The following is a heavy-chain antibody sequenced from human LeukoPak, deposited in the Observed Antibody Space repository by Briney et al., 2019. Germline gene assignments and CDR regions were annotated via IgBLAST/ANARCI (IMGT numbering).Heavy chain of an antibody. D-gene: IGHD6-19*01. CDR3: AKTPHGYSSGRNYFDY. J-gene: IGHJ4*02. V-gene: IGHV3-23*01. Sequence: GGSLRLSCAASGFTFSSYAINWVRQAPGTGLEWVSAISGSGDSTFYADSVKGRFTISRDNSKNTLYLQMNSLRAEDTAVYYYAKTPHGYSSGRNYFDYWGQGTLVTVSS. CDR2: ISGSGDST. CDR1: GFTFSSYA.